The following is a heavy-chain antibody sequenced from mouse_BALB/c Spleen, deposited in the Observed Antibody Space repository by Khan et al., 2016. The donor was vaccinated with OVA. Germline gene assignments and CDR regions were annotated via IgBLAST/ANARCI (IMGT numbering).Heavy chain of an antibody. V-gene: IGHV1S136*01. CDR1: GYTFTNYV. J-gene: IGHJ4*01. D-gene: IGHD1-1*01. Sequence: VQLQQPGPELVKPGASVKMSCKASGYTFTNYVMHWVKQKPGQGLEWIGYINPYNDGAKYNEKFKGKATLTSDKSSSTAYMELSSLTSEDSAVYYCARYDSSPYYAMDYWGQGTSVTVSS. CDR3: ARYDSSPYYAMDY. CDR2: INPYNDGA.